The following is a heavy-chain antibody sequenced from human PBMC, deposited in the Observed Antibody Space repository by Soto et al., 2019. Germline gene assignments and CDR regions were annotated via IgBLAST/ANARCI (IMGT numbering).Heavy chain of an antibody. CDR2: ISYDGSNK. D-gene: IGHD3-22*01. J-gene: IGHJ6*02. V-gene: IGHV3-30*18. CDR1: GFTFSSYG. CDR3: AKDIYYDISIGMDV. Sequence: GGSLRLSCAASGFTFSSYGMHWVRQAPGKGLEWVAVISYDGSNKYYADSVKGRFTISRDNSKNTLYLQMNSLRAEDTAVYYCAKDIYYDISIGMDVWGQGTTVTVS.